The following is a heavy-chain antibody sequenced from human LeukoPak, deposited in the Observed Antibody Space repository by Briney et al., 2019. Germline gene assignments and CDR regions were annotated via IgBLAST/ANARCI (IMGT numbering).Heavy chain of an antibody. J-gene: IGHJ4*02. D-gene: IGHD3-9*01. CDR3: AKALRYFDWLTLDY. V-gene: IGHV3-43*02. CDR2: ISGDGGST. Sequence: GGSLRLSCAASGFTFVDYAMHWFLQAPGKVLEGASLISGDGGSTYYADSVKGRFTISRDNSKNSLYLQMNSLRTEDTALYYCAKALRYFDWLTLDYWGQGTLVTVSS. CDR1: GFTFVDYA.